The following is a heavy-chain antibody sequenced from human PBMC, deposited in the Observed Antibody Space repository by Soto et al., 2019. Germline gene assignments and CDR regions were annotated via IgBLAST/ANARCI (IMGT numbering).Heavy chain of an antibody. J-gene: IGHJ4*02. V-gene: IGHV4-34*01. CDR3: ARRLRFPAVAPSNYFDY. Sequence: QVQLQQWGAGLLKPSETLSLTCAVYGGSFSGYYWSWIRQPPGKGLEWIGESNHSGSTNYNPSLKSRVTISVDTSKNQFSLKLSSVTAADTAVYYCARRLRFPAVAPSNYFDYWGQGTLVTVSS. D-gene: IGHD6-19*01. CDR1: GGSFSGYY. CDR2: SNHSGST.